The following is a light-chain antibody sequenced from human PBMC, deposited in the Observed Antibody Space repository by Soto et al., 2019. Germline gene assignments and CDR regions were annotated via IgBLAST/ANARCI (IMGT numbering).Light chain of an antibody. V-gene: IGKV3-15*01. CDR1: QTINSN. CDR2: GAS. CDR3: QQYGTSEII. Sequence: EVVLTQSPATQSVSPGERATLSCRASQTINSNLAWYQQKPGQAPRLLIYGASTRATGIPARFSGSGSGTDFTLTISRLEPEDFAVFFCQQYGTSEIIFGQGTRLKIK. J-gene: IGKJ5*01.